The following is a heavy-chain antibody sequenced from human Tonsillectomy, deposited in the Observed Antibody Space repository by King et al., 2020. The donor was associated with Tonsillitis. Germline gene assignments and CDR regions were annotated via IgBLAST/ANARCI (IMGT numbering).Heavy chain of an antibody. CDR3: SSEVTSYGFISLDS. V-gene: IGHV3-15*02. CDR1: GFPLSDAW. CDR2: IKSISRGGTP. Sequence: EVHLVESGGALVQPEGSLRLSCVVSGFPLSDAWASWVRQAPGKGLEWVGRIKSISRGGTPDYAAPVKGRFTISRDESNNILSLQMNSLKIEDTAVNYCSSEVTSYGFISLDSWGQGTQVTVSS. J-gene: IGHJ4*02. D-gene: IGHD5-18*01.